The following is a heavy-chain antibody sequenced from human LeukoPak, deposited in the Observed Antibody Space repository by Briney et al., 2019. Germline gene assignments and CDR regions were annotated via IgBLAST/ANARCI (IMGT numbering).Heavy chain of an antibody. CDR2: ISCSGNT. CDR3: ATRSTGVAASFDC. D-gene: IGHD2-15*01. CDR1: GGSISRYF. V-gene: IGHV4-59*01. J-gene: IGHJ4*02. Sequence: SVTPSVTCSVSGGSISRYFWSWIRQPPGEGRGWIEYISCSGNTTYNPSLKRRVTISVDTSKNQVSLKLSSVTAADTAVYYCATRSTGVAASFDCWGQGALVTVSS.